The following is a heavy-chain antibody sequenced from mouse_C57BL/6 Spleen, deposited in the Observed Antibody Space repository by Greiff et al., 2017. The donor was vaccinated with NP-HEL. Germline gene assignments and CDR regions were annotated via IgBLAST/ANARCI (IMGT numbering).Heavy chain of an antibody. D-gene: IGHD2-2*01. CDR2: ISGGGGNT. V-gene: IGHV5-9*01. CDR3: ARQKGYDGYAMDY. CDR1: GFTFSSYT. J-gene: IGHJ4*01. Sequence: EVQGVESGGGLVKPGGSLKLSCAASGFTFSSYTMSWVRQTPEKRLEWVATISGGGGNTYYPDSVKGRFTISRDNAKNTLYLQMSSLRSEDTALYYCARQKGYDGYAMDYWGQGTSVTVSS.